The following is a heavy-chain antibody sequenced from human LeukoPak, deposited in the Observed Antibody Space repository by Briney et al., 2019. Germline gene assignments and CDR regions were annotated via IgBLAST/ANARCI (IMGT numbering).Heavy chain of an antibody. CDR3: ARALSGYCSSGVCYILDY. J-gene: IGHJ4*02. CDR2: ISSSGNYI. V-gene: IGHV3-21*01. D-gene: IGHD2-8*01. Sequence: GGSLRLSCAASGFTFISYNMNWVRQAPGEGLEWVSSISSSGNYISYADSVKGRFTISRDNAKNSLYLQMNSLRAEDTAVYYCARALSGYCSSGVCYILDYWGQGNLVTVSS. CDR1: GFTFISYN.